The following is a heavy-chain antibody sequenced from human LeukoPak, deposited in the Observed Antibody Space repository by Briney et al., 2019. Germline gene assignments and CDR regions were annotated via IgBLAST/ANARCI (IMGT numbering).Heavy chain of an antibody. CDR3: ARDAPLHYYDSSGYLLYSLRGYMDV. CDR2: IYHSGST. CDR1: GYSISSGYY. V-gene: IGHV4-38-2*02. Sequence: SETLSLTCTVSGYSISSGYYWGWIRQPPGKGLEWIGSIYHSGSTYYNPSLKSRVTISVDTSKNQFSLKLSSVTAADTAVYYCARDAPLHYYDSSGYLLYSLRGYMDVWGKGTTVTISS. J-gene: IGHJ6*03. D-gene: IGHD3-22*01.